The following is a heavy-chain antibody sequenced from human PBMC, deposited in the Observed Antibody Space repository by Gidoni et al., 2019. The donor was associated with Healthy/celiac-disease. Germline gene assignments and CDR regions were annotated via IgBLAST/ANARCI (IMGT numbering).Heavy chain of an antibody. Sequence: QVQLQESGPGLVKPSQTLSLTCTVSGGSISSGGYYWSWIRQHPGKGLEWIGYIYYSGSTYYNPSLKSRVTISVDTSKNQFSLKLSSVTAADTAVYYCARGIETFGTTYYYDSSGFHFDYWGQGTLVTVSS. CDR3: ARGIETFGTTYYYDSSGFHFDY. D-gene: IGHD3-22*01. J-gene: IGHJ4*02. V-gene: IGHV4-31*03. CDR1: GGSISSGGYY. CDR2: IYYSGST.